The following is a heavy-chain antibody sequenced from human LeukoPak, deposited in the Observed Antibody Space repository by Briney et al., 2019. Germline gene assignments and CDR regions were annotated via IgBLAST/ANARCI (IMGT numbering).Heavy chain of an antibody. J-gene: IGHJ5*02. V-gene: IGHV5-51*01. CDR2: IYPADFDA. D-gene: IGHD3-22*01. CDR3: ARLTDYYDSSGYYRNYNWFDP. Sequence: GESLKISCKGSGYSFINYWIAWVRQMPGKGLEWMGIIYPADFDAKYSPSFHGQVTISADTSINTAYLQWSSLTASDTAMYYCARLTDYYDSSGYYRNYNWFDPWGQGTLVTVSS. CDR1: GYSFINYW.